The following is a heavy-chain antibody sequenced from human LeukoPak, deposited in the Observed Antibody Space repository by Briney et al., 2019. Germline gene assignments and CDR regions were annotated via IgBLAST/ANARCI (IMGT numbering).Heavy chain of an antibody. J-gene: IGHJ4*02. CDR3: ARGYDYVWGSYRFDY. Sequence: ASVKVSCKASGYTFTGYYIHWVRQAPGEGLEWMGWINPNSGGTNYAQKFQDRVTMTRDTSISTAYMELSRLRSDDTAVYYCARGYDYVWGSYRFDYWGQGTLVTVSS. V-gene: IGHV1-2*02. D-gene: IGHD3-16*02. CDR1: GYTFTGYY. CDR2: INPNSGGT.